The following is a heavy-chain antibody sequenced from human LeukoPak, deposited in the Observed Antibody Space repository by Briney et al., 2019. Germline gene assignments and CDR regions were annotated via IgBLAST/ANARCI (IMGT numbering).Heavy chain of an antibody. J-gene: IGHJ6*02. CDR2: FDLEDGET. CDR3: ATIMGQLVQYNYYGMDV. CDR1: GYTLTGLS. Sequence: RASVKVSCKVSGYTLTGLSMHWVRQAPGKGLEWMGGFDLEDGETIYAQKFQGRVTMTEDTSTDTAYMELSSLRSEDTAVYYCATIMGQLVQYNYYGMDVWGQGTTVTVSS. D-gene: IGHD6-6*01. V-gene: IGHV1-24*01.